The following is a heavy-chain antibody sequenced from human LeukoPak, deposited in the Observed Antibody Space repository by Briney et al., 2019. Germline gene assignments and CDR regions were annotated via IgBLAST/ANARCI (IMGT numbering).Heavy chain of an antibody. Sequence: SETLSLSCTVSGGSISSYYWSGSRQPPGKELQWSGDIHSTGTTKFNPSLESRVTMSVDTSKNQFSLKLSSVTAADTAVYYCARHERRGAYNPNDYWGQGTLVTGSS. CDR1: GGSISSYY. CDR2: IHSTGTT. J-gene: IGHJ4*02. V-gene: IGHV4-4*09. D-gene: IGHD5-24*01. CDR3: ARHERRGAYNPNDY.